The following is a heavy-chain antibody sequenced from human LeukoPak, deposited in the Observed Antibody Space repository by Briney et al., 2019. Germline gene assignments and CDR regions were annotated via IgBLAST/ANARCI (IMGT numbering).Heavy chain of an antibody. CDR3: ANDSLTYYDILTGYSIGGAFDI. CDR1: GFTFDDYD. V-gene: IGHV3-9*01. J-gene: IGHJ3*02. D-gene: IGHD3-9*01. CDR2: ISWNSGSI. Sequence: GGSLRLSCAASGFTFDDYDMHWVRQAPGKGLEWVSGISWNSGSIGYADSVKGRFTISRDNAKNSLYLQMNSLRAEDTALYYCANDSLTYYDILTGYSIGGAFDIWGQRTMVTVSS.